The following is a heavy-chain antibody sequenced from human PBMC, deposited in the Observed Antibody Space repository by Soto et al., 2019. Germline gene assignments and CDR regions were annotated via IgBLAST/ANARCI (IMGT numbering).Heavy chain of an antibody. Sequence: SETLSLTCAVSGVSISSANWWSRVRQPPGKGLEWIGEIHLGGTTNYNPSLKSRVTISVDTSKNQFSLKLSSVTAADTAVYYCARHIPAAMTSGYNWFDPWGQGTLVTVP. CDR3: ARHIPAAMTSGYNWFDP. CDR2: IHLGGTT. CDR1: GVSISSANW. J-gene: IGHJ5*02. V-gene: IGHV4-4*02. D-gene: IGHD2-2*01.